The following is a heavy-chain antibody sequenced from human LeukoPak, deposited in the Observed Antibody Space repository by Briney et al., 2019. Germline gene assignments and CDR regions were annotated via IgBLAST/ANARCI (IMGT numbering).Heavy chain of an antibody. D-gene: IGHD6-19*01. CDR2: INSNTGGT. CDR3: ARGTQWLVEENWFDP. CDR1: GYTFTAYY. Sequence: ASVKVSCKASGYTFTAYYIDWVRQAPGQGLEWMGWINSNTGGTNYAQRFQGRATMTRDTSISTVYMELSRLKSDDSAVYYCARGTQWLVEENWFDPWGQGTLVTVSS. J-gene: IGHJ5*02. V-gene: IGHV1-2*02.